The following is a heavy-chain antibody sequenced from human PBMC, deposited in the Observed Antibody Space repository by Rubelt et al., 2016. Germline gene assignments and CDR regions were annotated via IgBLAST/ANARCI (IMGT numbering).Heavy chain of an antibody. V-gene: IGHV4-59*11. CDR2: IYSSGTT. Sequence: TLSLTCTVSGGSISSHYWSWIRQPPGKGLEWIGYIYSSGTTYYNPSLKSRVTISVDTSKNQFSLKLSSVTAADTAVYYCARIYYDSSAYYYGVGWFDPWGQGTLVTVSS. CDR3: ARIYYDSSAYYYGVGWFDP. J-gene: IGHJ5*02. CDR1: GGSISSHY. D-gene: IGHD3-22*01.